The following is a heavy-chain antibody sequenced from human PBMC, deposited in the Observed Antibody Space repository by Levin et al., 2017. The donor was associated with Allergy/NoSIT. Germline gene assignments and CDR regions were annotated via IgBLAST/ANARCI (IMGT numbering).Heavy chain of an antibody. J-gene: IGHJ4*02. Sequence: SGPTLVKPTQTLTLTCTFSGFSLSTSGVGVGWIRQPPGKALEWLALIYWNDDKRYSPSLKSRLTITKDTSKNQVVLTMTNMDPVDTATYYCAHLYYDFWSAVSWGYFDYWGQGTLVTVSS. CDR1: GFSLSTSGVG. V-gene: IGHV2-5*01. CDR2: IYWNDDK. D-gene: IGHD3-3*01. CDR3: AHLYYDFWSAVSWGYFDY.